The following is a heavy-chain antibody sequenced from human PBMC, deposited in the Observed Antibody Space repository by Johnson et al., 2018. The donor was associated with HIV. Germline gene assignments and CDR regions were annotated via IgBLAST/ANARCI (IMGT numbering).Heavy chain of an antibody. J-gene: IGHJ3*02. D-gene: IGHD3-10*01. Sequence: QVHLVESGGGLVKPGGSLRLSCAASGFTFSDYYMSWIRQAPDKGLEWVAVISDDGSNKYYADSMKGRFTISRDNSKNTLYLQMNSLIPEDTAVYYCCYGSGTYDGPAFDIWGQGTVVIVSS. CDR2: ISDDGSNK. CDR1: GFTFSDYY. CDR3: CYGSGTYDGPAFDI. V-gene: IGHV3-30*03.